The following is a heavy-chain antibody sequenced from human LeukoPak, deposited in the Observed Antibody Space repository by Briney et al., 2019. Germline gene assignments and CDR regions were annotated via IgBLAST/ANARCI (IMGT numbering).Heavy chain of an antibody. CDR3: ASGALSELGELSSTPFDY. Sequence: SETLSLTCAVYGGSFSGYYWSWIRQPPGKGLEWIGEINHSGSTNYNPSLKSRVTISVDTSKNQFSLKLSSVTAADTAVYYCASGALSELGELSSTPFDYWGQGTLVTVSS. D-gene: IGHD3-16*02. V-gene: IGHV4-34*01. CDR1: GGSFSGYY. J-gene: IGHJ4*02. CDR2: INHSGST.